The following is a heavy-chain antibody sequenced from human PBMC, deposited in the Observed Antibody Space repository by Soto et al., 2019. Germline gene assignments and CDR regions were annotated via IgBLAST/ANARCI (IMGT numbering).Heavy chain of an antibody. CDR2: IYYSGST. CDR3: AREGGSLNWFDP. CDR1: GCSNSSYY. D-gene: IGHD1-26*01. V-gene: IGHV4-59*01. J-gene: IGHJ5*02. Sequence: SGTLSLTCTVSGCSNSSYYWSWIRQPPGKGLEWIGYIYYSGSTNYNPSLKSRVTISVDTSKNQFSLKLSSVTAADTAVYYCAREGGSLNWFDPWGQGTLVTVS.